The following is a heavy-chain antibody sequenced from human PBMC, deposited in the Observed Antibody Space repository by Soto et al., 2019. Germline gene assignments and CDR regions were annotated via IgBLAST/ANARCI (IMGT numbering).Heavy chain of an antibody. J-gene: IGHJ5*02. Sequence: XLQLQESGSGLVKPSQTLSLTCAVSGGSISSGGYSWSWIRQPPGKGLEWIGYIYHSGSTYYNPSLKSRVTISADRSKNQFSLQLSSVTAADTAVYYCARVPSPWGQGTLVTVSS. V-gene: IGHV4-30-2*01. CDR2: IYHSGST. CDR1: GGSISSGGYS. CDR3: ARVPSP.